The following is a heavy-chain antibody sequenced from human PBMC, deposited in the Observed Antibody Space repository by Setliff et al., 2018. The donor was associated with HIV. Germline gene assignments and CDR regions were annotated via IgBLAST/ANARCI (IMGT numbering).Heavy chain of an antibody. CDR2: VDPEDGET. CDR3: ATHPPYRSGHPEYYFDY. J-gene: IGHJ4*02. V-gene: IGHV1-69-2*01. Sequence: ASVKVSCKASGYTFTDYYMHSVQQAPGKGLEWMGRVDPEDGETIYAEKFQGRVTMTEDTSTDTAYMDLSSLRSEDTAVYYCATHPPYRSGHPEYYFDYWGQGTLVTVSS. D-gene: IGHD6-19*01. CDR1: GYTFTDYY.